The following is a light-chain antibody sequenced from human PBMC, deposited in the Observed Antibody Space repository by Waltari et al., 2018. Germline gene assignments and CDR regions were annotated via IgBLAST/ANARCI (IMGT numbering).Light chain of an antibody. V-gene: IGKV3-11*01. CDR1: QSISNY. CDR3: QQRVNWPPLT. J-gene: IGKJ4*01. Sequence: ETVLTQSPATLSLSPGDRATLSCRASQSISNYLAWYQQKPGQAPRLLIYDASNRATGIPARFSCSGSGTDFTLTISSLEPEDFAVYYCQQRVNWPPLTFGGGTKVEIK. CDR2: DAS.